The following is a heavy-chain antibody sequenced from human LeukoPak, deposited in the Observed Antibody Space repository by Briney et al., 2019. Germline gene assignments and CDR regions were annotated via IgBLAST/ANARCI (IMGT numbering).Heavy chain of an antibody. CDR1: GGSISSSSYY. D-gene: IGHD3-10*01. CDR2: IYYSGST. J-gene: IGHJ4*02. CDR3: ARVNRDYYGSGSYYNDGFDY. Sequence: SETLSLTCTVSGGSISSSSYYWGWIRQPPGKGLEWIGSIYYSGSTYYNPSLKSRVTISVDTSKNQFSLKLSSVTAAGTAVYYCARVNRDYYGSGSYYNDGFDYWGQGTLVTVSS. V-gene: IGHV4-39*07.